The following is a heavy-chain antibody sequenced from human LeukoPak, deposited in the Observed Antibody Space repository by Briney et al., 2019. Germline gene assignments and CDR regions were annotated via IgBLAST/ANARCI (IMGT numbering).Heavy chain of an antibody. V-gene: IGHV1-69*02. CDR1: GGTFSSYT. CDR2: IIPILGIA. D-gene: IGHD1-7*01. J-gene: IGHJ4*02. Sequence: ASVKVSCKASGGTFSSYTISWVRQAPGRGLEWMGRIIPILGIANCAQKFQGRVTITADKSTSTAYMELSSLRSEDTAVYYCARGAWNYPYYFDYWGQGTLVTVSS. CDR3: ARGAWNYPYYFDY.